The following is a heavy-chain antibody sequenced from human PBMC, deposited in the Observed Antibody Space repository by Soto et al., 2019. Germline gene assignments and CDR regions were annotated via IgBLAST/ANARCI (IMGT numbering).Heavy chain of an antibody. CDR3: ARDHDILTGYSPVDY. Sequence: ASVKVSCKASGYTFTSYGISWVRQAPGQGLEWMGWISAYNGNTNYAQKLQGRVTMITDTSTSTAYMELRSLRSDDTAVYYCARDHDILTGYSPVDYWGQGTLVTVSS. J-gene: IGHJ4*02. CDR1: GYTFTSYG. D-gene: IGHD3-9*01. V-gene: IGHV1-18*04. CDR2: ISAYNGNT.